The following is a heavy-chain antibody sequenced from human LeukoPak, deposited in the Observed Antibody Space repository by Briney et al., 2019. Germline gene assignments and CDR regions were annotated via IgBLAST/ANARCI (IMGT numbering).Heavy chain of an antibody. J-gene: IGHJ4*02. Sequence: PGGSLRLSCAASGFTFSSSAMSWVRQVPGKGLEWVSGISASGGSTYYADSVRGRFTISRDNSKNSLYLQMNSLRAEDTAVCYCARVGSGWYFDYWGQGTLVTVSS. V-gene: IGHV3-23*01. CDR3: ARVGSGWYFDY. D-gene: IGHD6-19*01. CDR1: GFTFSSSA. CDR2: ISASGGST.